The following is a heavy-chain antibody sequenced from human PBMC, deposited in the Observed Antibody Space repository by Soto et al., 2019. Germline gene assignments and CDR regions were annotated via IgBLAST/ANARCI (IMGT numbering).Heavy chain of an antibody. CDR3: ARLVNDYGDYVSPPILWYFDL. V-gene: IGHV1-18*01. J-gene: IGHJ2*01. Sequence: QVQLVQSGAEVKKPGASVKVSCKASGYTFTSYGISWVRQAPGQGLEWMGWISAYNGNTNYAQKLQGRVTMTTDTSTSTAYMELRSLRSDDTAVYYCARLVNDYGDYVSPPILWYFDLWGRGTLVTVSS. D-gene: IGHD4-17*01. CDR2: ISAYNGNT. CDR1: GYTFTSYG.